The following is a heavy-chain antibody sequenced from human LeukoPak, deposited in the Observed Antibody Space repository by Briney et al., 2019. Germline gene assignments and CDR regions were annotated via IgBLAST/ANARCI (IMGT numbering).Heavy chain of an antibody. V-gene: IGHV3-7*05. D-gene: IGHD3-10*01. CDR3: ARHLAGSYYRGIDN. CDR1: GFTFSSYW. Sequence: GGSLRLSCEVFGFTFSSYWMSWVRQAPGKGLEWVANTKQDGSETYYVDSVKGRFTIYRDNAKNSLYLQMNSLRAEDTAVYYCARHLAGSYYRGIDNWGQGTLVTVSP. CDR2: TKQDGSET. J-gene: IGHJ4*02.